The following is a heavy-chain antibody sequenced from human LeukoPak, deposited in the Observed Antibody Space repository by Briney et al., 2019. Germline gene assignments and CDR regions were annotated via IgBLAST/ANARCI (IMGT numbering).Heavy chain of an antibody. Sequence: KASETLSLTXTVSGGSISSSSYYWGWIRQPPGKGLEWIGSIYYSGSTYYNPSLKSRVTISVDTSKNQFSLKLSSVTAADTAVYYCARRSLTTVTTIDYWGQGTLVTVSS. J-gene: IGHJ4*02. CDR3: ARRSLTTVTTIDY. CDR1: GGSISSSSYY. D-gene: IGHD4-11*01. CDR2: IYYSGST. V-gene: IGHV4-39*01.